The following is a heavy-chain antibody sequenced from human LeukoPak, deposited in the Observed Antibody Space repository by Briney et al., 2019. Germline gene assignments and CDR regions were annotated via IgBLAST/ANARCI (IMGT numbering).Heavy chain of an antibody. CDR3: AREGPSTYHFDY. CDR2: INPSVGST. CDR1: GYSFTNYY. Sequence: ASVKVSCKASGYSFTNYYMHWVRQAPGQGREWMGIINPSVGSTSYAQKFQGRVTMTWDTSTSTVYMELSSLTSEDTAVFYRAREGPSTYHFDYWGQGTLVTVSS. J-gene: IGHJ4*02. V-gene: IGHV1-46*01.